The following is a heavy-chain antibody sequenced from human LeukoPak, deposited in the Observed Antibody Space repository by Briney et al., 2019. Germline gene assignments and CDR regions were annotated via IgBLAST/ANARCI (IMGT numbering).Heavy chain of an antibody. CDR3: ARDNDSSGGYFDY. J-gene: IGHJ4*02. CDR2: VYHSGSA. Sequence: SGTLSLTCAVSGGSISSSNWWSWVRQPPGKGLEWIGEVYHSGSAYYNPSLKSRVTISVDRSKNQFSLKLSSVTAADTAVYYCARDNDSSGGYFDYWGQGTLVTVSS. V-gene: IGHV4-4*02. CDR1: GGSISSSNW. D-gene: IGHD3-22*01.